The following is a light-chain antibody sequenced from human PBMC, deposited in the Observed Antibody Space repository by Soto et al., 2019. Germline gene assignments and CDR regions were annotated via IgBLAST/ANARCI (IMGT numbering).Light chain of an antibody. J-gene: IGLJ1*01. CDR3: SSYTSTSSYV. V-gene: IGLV2-14*01. CDR1: SSNIGAGYD. CDR2: EVS. Sequence: QSVLTQPPSVSGAPGQRVTISCTGSSSNIGAGYDVSWYQQHPGKAPKLMISEVSNRPSGVSNRFSGSKSGSTASLTISGLQAEDEADYYCSSYTSTSSYVFGGGTKVTVL.